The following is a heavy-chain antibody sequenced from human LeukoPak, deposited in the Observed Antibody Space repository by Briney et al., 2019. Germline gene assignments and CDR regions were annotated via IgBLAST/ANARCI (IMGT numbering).Heavy chain of an antibody. CDR1: GFTFSNAW. V-gene: IGHV3-15*01. J-gene: IGHJ4*02. CDR3: TTDYLVGATPFDY. D-gene: IGHD1-26*01. CDR2: IKSKTDGGTT. Sequence: GGSLRLSCAAPGFTFSNAWMSWVRQAPGKGLEWVGRIKSKTDGGTTDYAAPVKGRFTISRDDSKNALYLQMNSLETEDTAVYYCTTDYLVGATPFDYWGQGTLVTVSS.